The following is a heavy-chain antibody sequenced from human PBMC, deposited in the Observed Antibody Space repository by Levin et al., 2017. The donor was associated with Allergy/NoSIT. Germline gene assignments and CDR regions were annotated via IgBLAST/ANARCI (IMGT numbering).Heavy chain of an antibody. CDR3: ARVKSIAVAGTPARDAFDI. CDR1: GGSISSGGYS. D-gene: IGHD6-19*01. Sequence: SETLSLTCAVSGGSISSGGYSWSWIRQPPGKGPEWIGYIYHTGSTYYNPSLESRVTISVDTSKNQFSLELSSVTAADTAVYYCARVKSIAVAGTPARDAFDIWGQGTMVTVSS. CDR2: IYHTGST. V-gene: IGHV4-30-2*01. J-gene: IGHJ3*02.